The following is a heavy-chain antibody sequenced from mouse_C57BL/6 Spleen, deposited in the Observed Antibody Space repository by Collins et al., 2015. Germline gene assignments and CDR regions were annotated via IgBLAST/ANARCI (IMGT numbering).Heavy chain of an antibody. D-gene: IGHD2-1*01. CDR3: ARSGVTPFAY. J-gene: IGHJ3*01. Sequence: DVQLQESGPGLVKPSQSLSLTCTVTGYSITSDYAWNWIRQFPGNKLEWMGYISYSGSTSYNPSLKSRISITRDTSKNQFFLQLNSVTTEDTATYYCARSGVTPFAYWGQGTLVTVSA. CDR2: ISYSGST. V-gene: IGHV3-2*02. CDR1: GYSITSDYA.